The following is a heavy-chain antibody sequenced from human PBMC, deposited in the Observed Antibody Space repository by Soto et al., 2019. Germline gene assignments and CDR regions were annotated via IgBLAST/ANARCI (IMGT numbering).Heavy chain of an antibody. D-gene: IGHD3-9*01. J-gene: IGHJ5*02. V-gene: IGHV3-23*01. CDR2: ISGSGGST. Sequence: PGGSLRLSCAASGFTFSSYAMSWVRQAPGRGLEWVSAISGSGGSTYYADSVKGRFTISRDNSKNTLYLQMNSLRAEDTAVYYCAKAPDIPPYNWFDPWGQGTLVTVSS. CDR3: AKAPDIPPYNWFDP. CDR1: GFTFSSYA.